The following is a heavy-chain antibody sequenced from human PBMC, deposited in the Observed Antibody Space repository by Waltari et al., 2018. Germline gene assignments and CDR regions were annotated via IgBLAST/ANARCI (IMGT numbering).Heavy chain of an antibody. V-gene: IGHV1-3*01. CDR1: GYTFTSYA. Sequence: QVQLVQSGAEVTKPGASVKVSCTASGYTFTSYAMHWVRQAPGPRLVWMGWITAGNGNTKYSQKFQGRVTITRDTSASTAYMELSILRSEDTAVYYCARATAIYFDYWGQGTLVTISS. CDR2: ITAGNGNT. CDR3: ARATAIYFDY. J-gene: IGHJ4*02. D-gene: IGHD2-21*02.